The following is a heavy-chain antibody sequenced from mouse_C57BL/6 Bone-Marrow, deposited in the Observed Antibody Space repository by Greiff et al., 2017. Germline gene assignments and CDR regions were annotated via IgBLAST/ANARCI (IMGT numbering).Heavy chain of an antibody. CDR3: AIFYSNYDY. D-gene: IGHD2-5*01. Sequence: EVKLVESGPGLAKPSQTLSLPCSVTGYSIPSDYWNWIRKFPGNKLEYMGYISYSGSTYSNPSLKSRISITRDTSKNQYYLQLNSVTTEDTATYYCAIFYSNYDYWGQVTTLTVSS. V-gene: IGHV3-8*01. CDR2: ISYSGST. CDR1: GYSIPSDY. J-gene: IGHJ2*01.